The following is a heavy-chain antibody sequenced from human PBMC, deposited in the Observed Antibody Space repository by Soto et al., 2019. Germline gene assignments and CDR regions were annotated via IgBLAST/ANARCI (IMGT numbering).Heavy chain of an antibody. D-gene: IGHD4-17*01. CDR3: ARTTAVPNTLRSRYFFDY. V-gene: IGHV4-61*01. CDR1: GGSVSYKSYY. CDR2: VYYSGTT. Sequence: SETLSLTCSVSGGSVSYKSYYWSWILQPPGKRLEWIGYVYYSGTTNYNPSLKSRVTISVDLSKNRFSLRLSSVTTADTALYYCARTTAVPNTLRSRYFFDYWGQGTLVTVSS. J-gene: IGHJ4*02.